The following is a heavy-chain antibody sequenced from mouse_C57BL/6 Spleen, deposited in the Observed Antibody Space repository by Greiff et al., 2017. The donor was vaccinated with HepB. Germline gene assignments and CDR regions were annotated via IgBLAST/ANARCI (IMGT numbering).Heavy chain of an antibody. CDR2: IDPSDSYT. Sequence: QVQLQQPGAELVMPGASVKLSCKASGYTFTSYWMHWVKQRPGQGLEWIGEIDPSDSYTNYNQKFKGKSTLTVDKSSSTAYMQLSSLTSEDSAVYYCARKSPDGYYLYFDVWGTGTTVTVSS. V-gene: IGHV1-69*01. CDR3: ARKSPDGYYLYFDV. CDR1: GYTFTSYW. J-gene: IGHJ1*03. D-gene: IGHD2-3*01.